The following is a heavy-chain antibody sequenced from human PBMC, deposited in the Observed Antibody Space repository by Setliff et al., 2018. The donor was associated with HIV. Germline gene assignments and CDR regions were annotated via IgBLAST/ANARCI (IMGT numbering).Heavy chain of an antibody. Sequence: RASVKVSCKASGYTFTGYYMHWVRQAPGQGLEWMGWINPNSGGTNYAQKFQGRVTMTSDTSISTAYMELSRLRSDDTAVYYCARSRITIFGVVITELHFDYWGQGTLVTVSS. J-gene: IGHJ4*02. V-gene: IGHV1-2*02. CDR2: INPNSGGT. CDR3: ARSRITIFGVVITELHFDY. D-gene: IGHD3-3*01. CDR1: GYTFTGYY.